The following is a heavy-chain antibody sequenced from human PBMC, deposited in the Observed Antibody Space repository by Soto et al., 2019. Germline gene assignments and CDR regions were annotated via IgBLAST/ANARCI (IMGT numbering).Heavy chain of an antibody. J-gene: IGHJ6*02. Sequence: SVKVSCKASGGTFSSYAISWVRQAPGQGLEWMGGIIPIFGTANYAQKFQGRVTITADESTSTAYMELSSLRSEDTAVYYCARGPGIAVAGTFLNYYYYYGMDVWGQGTTVTVSS. CDR1: GGTFSSYA. D-gene: IGHD6-19*01. CDR3: ARGPGIAVAGTFLNYYYYYGMDV. CDR2: IIPIFGTA. V-gene: IGHV1-69*13.